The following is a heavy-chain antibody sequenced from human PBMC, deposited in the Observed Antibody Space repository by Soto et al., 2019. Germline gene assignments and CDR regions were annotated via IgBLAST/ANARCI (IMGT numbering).Heavy chain of an antibody. CDR3: ARGIGYCSSTSCSWRYYYGMDV. D-gene: IGHD2-2*01. CDR2: INPNSGGT. J-gene: IGHJ6*02. CDR1: GYTFTGYY. V-gene: IGHV1-2*02. Sequence: GASVKVSCKASGYTFTGYYMHWVRQAPGQGLEWMGWINPNSGGTNYAQKFQGRVTMTRDTSISTAYMELSRLRSDDTAVYYCARGIGYCSSTSCSWRYYYGMDVWGQGTTVTVPS.